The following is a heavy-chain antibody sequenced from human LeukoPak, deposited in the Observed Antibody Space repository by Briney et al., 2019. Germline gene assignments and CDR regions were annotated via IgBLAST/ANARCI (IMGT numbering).Heavy chain of an antibody. CDR2: ISYDGSNK. Sequence: SGGSLRLSCAASGFTFSSYAMHWVRQAPGKGLEWVAVISYDGSNKYYAGSVKGRFTISRDNSKNTLFLQMDSLRVEDTAVYYCAELPIMLALNRIEFWSQGSLVTVTS. CDR3: AELPIMLALNRIEF. V-gene: IGHV3-30-3*01. CDR1: GFTFSSYA. D-gene: IGHD1-1*01. J-gene: IGHJ4*02.